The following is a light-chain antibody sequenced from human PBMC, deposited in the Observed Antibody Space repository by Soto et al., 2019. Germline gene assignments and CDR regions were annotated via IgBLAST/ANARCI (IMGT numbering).Light chain of an antibody. CDR1: QDITNY. V-gene: IGKV1-33*01. CDR3: QQYDNRPLT. Sequence: DIQMTQSPSSLSASVGDRVTITCQASQDITNYLNWYQQKPGKAPKLLIYDVSKLEAGVPSRFSGSGSGTDFTLTISSLQPEDIATYYCQQYDNRPLTFGGGTMVDVK. J-gene: IGKJ4*01. CDR2: DVS.